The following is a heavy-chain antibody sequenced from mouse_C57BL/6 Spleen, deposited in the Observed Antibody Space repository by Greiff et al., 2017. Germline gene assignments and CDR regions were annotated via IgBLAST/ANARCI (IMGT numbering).Heavy chain of an antibody. Sequence: VQLQQSGAELVRPGASVKLSCTASGFNIKDYYMHWVKQRPEQGLEWIGRIDPEDGDTEYAPKFQGKATMAADTSSNTAYLQLSSLTSEDTAVYYCTTRYYGSFYAMDYWGQGTSVTVSS. D-gene: IGHD1-1*01. CDR1: GFNIKDYY. CDR3: TTRYYGSFYAMDY. CDR2: IDPEDGDT. J-gene: IGHJ4*01. V-gene: IGHV14-1*01.